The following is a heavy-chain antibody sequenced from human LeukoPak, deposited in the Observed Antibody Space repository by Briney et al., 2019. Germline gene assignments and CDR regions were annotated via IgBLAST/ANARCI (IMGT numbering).Heavy chain of an antibody. CDR3: AKEEPNDYDFWSGFAGNSKFKWFDP. Sequence: GGSLRLSCAASGFTFSSYAMSWVRQAPGKGLEWVSAISGSGGSTYYADSVKGRFTIPRDNSKNTLYLQMNSLRAEDTAVYYCAKEEPNDYDFWSGFAGNSKFKWFDPWGQGTLVTVSS. D-gene: IGHD3-3*01. V-gene: IGHV3-23*01. J-gene: IGHJ5*02. CDR2: ISGSGGST. CDR1: GFTFSSYA.